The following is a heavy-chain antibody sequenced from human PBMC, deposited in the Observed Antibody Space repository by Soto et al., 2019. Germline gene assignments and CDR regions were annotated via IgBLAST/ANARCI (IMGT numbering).Heavy chain of an antibody. J-gene: IGHJ4*02. CDR2: IIPIFGTA. CDR3: AIPPAYYYDSSDYEGSYYFVY. V-gene: IGHV1-69*06. D-gene: IGHD3-22*01. CDR1: GGTFSSYA. Sequence: QVQLVQSGAEVQKPGSSVKVSCKASGGTFSSYAISWVRQAPGQGLEWMGGIIPIFGTANYAQKFQGRVQITADKSTSTATMGRSSMRSEDKAVYYFAIPPAYYYDSSDYEGSYYFVYRCRRTLVTVSS.